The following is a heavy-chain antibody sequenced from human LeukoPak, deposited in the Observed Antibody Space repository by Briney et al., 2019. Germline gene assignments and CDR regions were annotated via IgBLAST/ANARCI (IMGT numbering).Heavy chain of an antibody. CDR3: ARDSGSSGYFSSYNWFDP. J-gene: IGHJ5*02. V-gene: IGHV4-59*01. D-gene: IGHD3-22*01. CDR2: IYYSGST. CDR1: GGSISSYY. Sequence: SETLSLTCTVSGGSISSYYWSWIRQPPGKGLEWIGYIYYSGSTNYNPSLKRRVTISVDTSKNQFSLKLSSVTAADTAVYYCARDSGSSGYFSSYNWFDPWGQGTLVTVSS.